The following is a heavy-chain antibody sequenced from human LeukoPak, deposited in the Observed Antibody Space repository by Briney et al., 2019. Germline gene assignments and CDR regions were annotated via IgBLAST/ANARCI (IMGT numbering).Heavy chain of an antibody. Sequence: SETLSLTCTVSGGSISTYYWSWIRQPAGKDLEWIGHIYSSGSTNYNPSLKSRVTMSVDTSKNQLSLKLNSVTAADTAVYYCARFSMTVTPTYYYLGLWGRGTLVTVSS. CDR1: GGSISTYY. CDR2: IYSSGST. V-gene: IGHV4-4*07. CDR3: ARFSMTVTPTYYYLGL. J-gene: IGHJ2*01. D-gene: IGHD4-17*01.